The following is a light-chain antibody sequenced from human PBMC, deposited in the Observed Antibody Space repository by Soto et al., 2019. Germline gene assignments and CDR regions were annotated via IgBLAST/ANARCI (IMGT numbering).Light chain of an antibody. CDR1: QSVGSTY. CDR2: GAS. V-gene: IGKV3-20*01. Sequence: EVVLTQSPGTLSLSPGERATLSCRASQSVGSTYLAWYQQKPGQAPRLLIYGASSRETGIPARFSGSGSGTDFTLTISSLEPEDFAVYYCQQYGDSPWTFGQGTKVEIK. CDR3: QQYGDSPWT. J-gene: IGKJ1*01.